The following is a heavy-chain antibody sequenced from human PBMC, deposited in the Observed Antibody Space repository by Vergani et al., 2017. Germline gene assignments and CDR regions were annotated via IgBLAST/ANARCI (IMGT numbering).Heavy chain of an antibody. CDR3: ARVLPASSSRIDP. CDR1: GGSVSSGSYY. J-gene: IGHJ5*02. V-gene: IGHV4-61*10. Sequence: QVQLQESGPGLVKPSETLSLTCTVSGGSVSSGSYYWSWLRQPAGKGLEWIGYIYYSGSTNYNPSLKSRVTISVDTSKNQFSLKVNSVTAADTAVYYCARVLPASSSRIDPWGQGTLVTVSS. D-gene: IGHD6-13*01. CDR2: IYYSGST.